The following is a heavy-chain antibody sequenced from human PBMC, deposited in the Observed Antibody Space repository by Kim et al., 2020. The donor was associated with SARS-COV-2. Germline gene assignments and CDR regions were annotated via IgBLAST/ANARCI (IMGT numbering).Heavy chain of an antibody. V-gene: IGHV1-24*01. Sequence: SVKVSCKVSAGYTLTELSMHWVRQAPGKGLEWMGGFDPEDGETIYAQKFQGRVTLTEDTSTGTAYMDLSSLRSEDTAVYYCATETGDISNDSFDIWGQGTMVIVS. CDR1: AGYTLTELS. CDR3: ATETGDISNDSFDI. D-gene: IGHD1-1*01. J-gene: IGHJ3*02. CDR2: FDPEDGET.